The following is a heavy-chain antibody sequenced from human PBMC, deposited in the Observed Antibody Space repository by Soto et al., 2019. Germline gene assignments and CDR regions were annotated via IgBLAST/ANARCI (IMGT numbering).Heavy chain of an antibody. J-gene: IGHJ4*02. D-gene: IGHD3-3*02. CDR1: GFTFSAYE. CDR3: ARSPFLECN. Sequence: GGSLRLSCAASGFTFSAYEMNWVRQAPGKGLEWVSYISSSGNTIYYADSVKGRFTISRDNAKNSLFLQMNSLRVEDTAFYYCARSPFLECNWAQGTLVTVSS. V-gene: IGHV3-48*03. CDR2: ISSSGNTI.